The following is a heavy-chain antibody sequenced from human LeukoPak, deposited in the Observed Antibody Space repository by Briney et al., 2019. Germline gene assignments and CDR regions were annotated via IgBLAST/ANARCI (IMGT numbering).Heavy chain of an antibody. V-gene: IGHV3-48*01. Sequence: GGSLRLSCAASGFTFSTYSMNWVRQAPGKGLEWISYITGSLNSIHYADSVKGRFTISRDNSKNTLYLQMNSLRAEDTAVYYCAKKPRTTLYYYYMDVWGKGTPVTISS. CDR1: GFTFSTYS. J-gene: IGHJ6*03. D-gene: IGHD4-11*01. CDR2: ITGSLNSI. CDR3: AKKPRTTLYYYYMDV.